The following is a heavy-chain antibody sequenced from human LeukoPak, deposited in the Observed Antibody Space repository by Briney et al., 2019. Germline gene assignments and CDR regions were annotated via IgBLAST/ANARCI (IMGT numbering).Heavy chain of an antibody. CDR3: AGGDITIFGVAENWFDP. CDR2: IYYSGST. Sequence: SETLSLTCTVSGGSISSYYWSWIRQPPGKGLEWIGYIYYSGSTNYNPSLKSRVTISVDTSKNQFSLKLSSVTAADTAVYYCAGGDITIFGVAENWFDPWGQGTLVTVSS. D-gene: IGHD3-3*01. V-gene: IGHV4-59*01. J-gene: IGHJ5*02. CDR1: GGSISSYY.